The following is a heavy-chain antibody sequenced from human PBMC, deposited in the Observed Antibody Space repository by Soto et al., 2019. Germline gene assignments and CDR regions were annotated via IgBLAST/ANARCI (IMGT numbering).Heavy chain of an antibody. CDR3: VRDLAHGYTDNV. J-gene: IGHJ3*01. Sequence: QVQLQESGPGLVKPSQTLSLACSVSGAIVTSGENYWSWVRQPPGKGLEWIGYIYDSGVTNYTPALKSRVVLSLDRPNNQVSLKLRSVTAADTAVYFCVRDLAHGYTDNVWGHGTLVTVSS. V-gene: IGHV4-30-4*08. CDR2: IYDSGVT. D-gene: IGHD5-18*01. CDR1: GAIVTSGENY.